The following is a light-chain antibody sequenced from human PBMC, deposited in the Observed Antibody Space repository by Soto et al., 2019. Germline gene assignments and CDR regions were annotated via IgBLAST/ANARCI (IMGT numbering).Light chain of an antibody. Sequence: QSGLTQPASVSGSPGQSITISCTGTSSDVGSYNLVSWYQQHPGKAPNLMIYEVSKRPSGVSNRFSGSKSGNTASLTISGLQAEDEAYYYCCSYGGSSTLVFGGGTKLTVL. CDR2: EVS. CDR3: CSYGGSSTLV. J-gene: IGLJ3*02. CDR1: SSDVGSYNL. V-gene: IGLV2-23*02.